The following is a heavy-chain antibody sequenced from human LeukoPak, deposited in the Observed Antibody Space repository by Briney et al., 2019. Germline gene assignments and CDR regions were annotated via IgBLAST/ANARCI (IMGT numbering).Heavy chain of an antibody. CDR1: GGSISSYY. J-gene: IGHJ4*02. V-gene: IGHV4-34*01. Sequence: SETLSLTCTASGGSISSYYWSWIRQPAGKGLEWIGEINHSGSTNYNPSLKSRVTISVDTSKNQFSLKLSSVTAADTAVYYCARGRGGTVNYWGQGTLVTVSS. CDR3: ARGRGGTVNY. D-gene: IGHD4-17*01. CDR2: INHSGST.